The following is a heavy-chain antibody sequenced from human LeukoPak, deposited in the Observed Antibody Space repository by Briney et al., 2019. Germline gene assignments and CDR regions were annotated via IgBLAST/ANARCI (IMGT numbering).Heavy chain of an antibody. J-gene: IGHJ5*02. CDR3: ARADCSSSTCYLRRSWFDP. Sequence: RGSLRLSCAASGFTLSNYDMNWVRQAPGKGLEWVSSISTSSRYIYYKDSVRGRFTISRDDAKNSLHLEMNSLRAEDTAVYYCARADCSSSTCYLRRSWFDPWGQGTLVTVSS. CDR1: GFTLSNYD. D-gene: IGHD2-2*01. V-gene: IGHV3-21*01. CDR2: ISTSSRYI.